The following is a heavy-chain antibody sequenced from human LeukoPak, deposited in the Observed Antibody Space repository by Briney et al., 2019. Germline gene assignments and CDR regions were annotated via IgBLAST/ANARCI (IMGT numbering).Heavy chain of an antibody. V-gene: IGHV3-48*03. J-gene: IGHJ4*02. CDR2: ISSSGSTI. D-gene: IGHD3-9*01. CDR3: ARDSDILTGYGDFDY. CDR1: GFTFSSYE. Sequence: QPGGSLRLSCAASGFTFSSYEMNWVRQAPGKGLEWVSYISSSGSTIYYADSVKGRFTISKDNAENSLYLQMNSLRAEDTAVYYCARDSDILTGYGDFDYWGQGTLVTVSS.